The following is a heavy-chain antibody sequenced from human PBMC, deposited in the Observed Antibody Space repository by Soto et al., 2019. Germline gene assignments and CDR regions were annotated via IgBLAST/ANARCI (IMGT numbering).Heavy chain of an antibody. J-gene: IGHJ3*02. CDR3: ARDRPRVLVRGSFDI. CDR2: IDSRGGST. Sequence: QAQLVQSGAEVKKPVASANISCKASGYTFTRYNIHWVRQAPGQGLEWTAIIDSRGGSTDYTQRFQGRVSMTTHTSTRTVYMHLSSLGSEDSAIYYCARDRPRVLVRGSFDIWGQGTMVTVSS. CDR1: GYTFTRYN. D-gene: IGHD3-10*01. V-gene: IGHV1-46*01.